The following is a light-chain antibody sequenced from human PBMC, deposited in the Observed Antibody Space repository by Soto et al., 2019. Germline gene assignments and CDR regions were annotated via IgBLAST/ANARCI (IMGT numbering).Light chain of an antibody. CDR1: QSISSW. CDR2: KAS. J-gene: IGKJ1*01. CDR3: QQYHTYSWT. V-gene: IGKV1-5*03. Sequence: DIQMTQSPFTLSASVGDRVTITCRASQSISSWLAWYQQKPGKAPKLLIYKASSLESGVPSRFSGGGSGTEFTLTISRLQPDDFSSYYCQQYHTYSWTFGQGTKVEIK.